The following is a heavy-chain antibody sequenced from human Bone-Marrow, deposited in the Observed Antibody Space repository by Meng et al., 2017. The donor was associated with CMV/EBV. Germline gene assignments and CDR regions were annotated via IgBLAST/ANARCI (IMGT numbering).Heavy chain of an antibody. V-gene: IGHV4-30-4*08. CDR2: IYYSGST. D-gene: IGHD3-10*01. Sequence: LSLTCTVSGGSVSSGSYYWSWIRQPPGKGLEWIGYIYYSGSTYYNPSLKSRVTISVDTSKNQFSLKLSSVTAEDTAVYCCARRGEKNWFDPWGQGTLVTVSS. CDR3: ARRGEKNWFDP. CDR1: GGSVSSGSYY. J-gene: IGHJ5*02.